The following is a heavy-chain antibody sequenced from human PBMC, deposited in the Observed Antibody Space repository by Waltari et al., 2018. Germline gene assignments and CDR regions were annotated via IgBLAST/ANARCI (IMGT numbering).Heavy chain of an antibody. D-gene: IGHD3-22*01. V-gene: IGHV4-39*01. Sequence: QLQLQESGPGLVKPSETLSLTCTVSGGSISSSSYYWGWIRQPPGKGLEWIGSIYSSGSTYYNPSLKSRVTISVDTSKNQFSLKLSSVTAADTAVYYCARNYYDSSALDYWGQGTLVTVSS. CDR3: ARNYYDSSALDY. J-gene: IGHJ4*02. CDR2: IYSSGST. CDR1: GGSISSSSYY.